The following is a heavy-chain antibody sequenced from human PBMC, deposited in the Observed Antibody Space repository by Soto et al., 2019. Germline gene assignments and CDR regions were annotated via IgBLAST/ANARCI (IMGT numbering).Heavy chain of an antibody. CDR1: GYTFTSYG. Sequence: SSVKVSCKASGYTFTSYGISWVRQAPGQGLEWMGWISAYNGNTNYAQKLQGRVTMTTDTSTSTAYMELRSLRSDDTAVYYCASWSRRYCYVMDVWCQGTTVTVS. CDR2: ISAYNGNT. J-gene: IGHJ6*02. CDR3: ASWSRRYCYVMDV. V-gene: IGHV1-18*01.